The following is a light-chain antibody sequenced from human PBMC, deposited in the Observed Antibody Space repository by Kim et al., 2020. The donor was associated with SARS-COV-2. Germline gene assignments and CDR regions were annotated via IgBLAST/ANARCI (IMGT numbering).Light chain of an antibody. Sequence: SYELTQPLSVSVALGQTARITCGGNNIVTKNVHWYQQKPGQAPVLVMYRDTNRPSGIPERFSGSNSGNTATLTISRAQAGDEADYYCQVWDSSTWVFGGGTQMNV. V-gene: IGLV3-9*01. CDR1: NIVTKN. J-gene: IGLJ3*02. CDR2: RDT. CDR3: QVWDSSTWV.